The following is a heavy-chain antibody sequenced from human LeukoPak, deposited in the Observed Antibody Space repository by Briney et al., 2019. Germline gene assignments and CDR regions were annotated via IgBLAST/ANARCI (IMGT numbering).Heavy chain of an antibody. J-gene: IGHJ6*02. D-gene: IGHD1-1*01. CDR2: IYYSGST. V-gene: IGHV4-39*07. CDR3: ARDTTWGDYYYYGMDV. CDR1: GGSISSSNYY. Sequence: SETLSLTCTVSGGSISSSNYYWGWIRQPPGKGLEWIGNIYYSGSTYYNPSLKSRVTTSVDTSKNQFSLKLSSVTAADTAVYYCARDTTWGDYYYYGMDVWGQGTTVTVSS.